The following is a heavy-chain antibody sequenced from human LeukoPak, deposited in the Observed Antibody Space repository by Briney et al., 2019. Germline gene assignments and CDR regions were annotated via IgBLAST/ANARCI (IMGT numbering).Heavy chain of an antibody. J-gene: IGHJ5*02. CDR1: GGSISSYY. Sequence: SETLSLTCTVSGGSISSYYWSWIRQPPGKGPEWIGYIYYSGSTNYNPSLKSRVTISVDTSKNQFSLKLSSVTAADTAVYYCARHGGSYFYNWFDPWGQGTLVTVSS. CDR2: IYYSGST. V-gene: IGHV4-59*08. CDR3: ARHGGSYFYNWFDP. D-gene: IGHD1-26*01.